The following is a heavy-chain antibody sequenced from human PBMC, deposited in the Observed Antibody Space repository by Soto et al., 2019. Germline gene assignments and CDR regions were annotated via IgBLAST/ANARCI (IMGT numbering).Heavy chain of an antibody. CDR3: ARHVPAAGYYYGMDV. Sequence: QVQLVQSGAEVKKPGSSVKVSCKASGGTFSSYAISWVRQAPGQGLEWMGGIIPIFGTENYAQKFQGRVTNTTDESKRTAYMELSSLRSEDTAVYYCARHVPAAGYYYGMDVWGQGTTVTVSS. V-gene: IGHV1-69*05. CDR1: GGTFSSYA. D-gene: IGHD2-2*01. J-gene: IGHJ6*02. CDR2: IIPIFGTE.